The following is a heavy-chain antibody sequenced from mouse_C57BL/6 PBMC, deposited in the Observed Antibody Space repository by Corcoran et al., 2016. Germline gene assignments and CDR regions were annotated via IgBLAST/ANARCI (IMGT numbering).Heavy chain of an antibody. J-gene: IGHJ3*01. CDR1: GYTFTYDG. V-gene: IGHV1-81*01. Sequence: QVQLQQSGAELERPGASVKLSWKASGYTFTYDGMSWVKQRTGKSLEWIGEIYPRTGNTYYNEKFKGKATLTADKSSSTAYMELRSLTSEDSAVYYCASPYTSIVYGCFDYWGTGTMVTVSA. D-gene: IGHD2-12*01. CDR2: IYPRTGNT. CDR3: ASPYTSIVYGCFDY.